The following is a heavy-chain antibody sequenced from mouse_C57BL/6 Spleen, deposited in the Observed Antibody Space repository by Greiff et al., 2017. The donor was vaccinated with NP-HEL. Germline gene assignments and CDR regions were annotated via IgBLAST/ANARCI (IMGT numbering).Heavy chain of an antibody. CDR1: GYAFSSSW. V-gene: IGHV1-82*01. Sequence: QVQLQQSGPELVKPGASVKISCKASGYAFSSSWMNWVKQRPGQGLEWIGRIYPGDGDTNYNGKFKGTATLTVDKSSSTAYMQLGSLTSEGSAVYFCARGSSPWYFDVWGTGTTVTVSS. D-gene: IGHD1-1*01. CDR2: IYPGDGDT. CDR3: ARGSSPWYFDV. J-gene: IGHJ1*03.